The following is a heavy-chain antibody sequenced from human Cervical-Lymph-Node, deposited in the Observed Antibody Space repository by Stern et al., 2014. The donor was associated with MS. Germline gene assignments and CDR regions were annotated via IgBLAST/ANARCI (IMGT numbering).Heavy chain of an antibody. CDR1: GYTFTSYY. CDR3: ARARSLYSSGWYLWY. CDR2: INPSGGST. V-gene: IGHV1-46*03. D-gene: IGHD6-19*01. J-gene: IGHJ4*02. Sequence: VQLVQSGAEVKKPGASVKVSCKASGYTFTSYYMHWVRQAPGKGLEWRGIINPSGGSTSYAQKFQGRVTMTRDTSTSTVYMELSSLRSEDTAVYYCARARSLYSSGWYLWYWGQGTLVTVSS.